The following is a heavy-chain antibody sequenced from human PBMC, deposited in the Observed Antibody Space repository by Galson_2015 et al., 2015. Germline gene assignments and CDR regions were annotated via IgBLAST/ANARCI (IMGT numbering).Heavy chain of an antibody. D-gene: IGHD2-2*02. Sequence: QSGAEVKKPGESLTISCKGSGYSFTTYWIGWVRQMPGKGLEWMGIIYPGDSDTRYGPSFQGQVTISADKSISTTSLQWRSLKASDTAMYYCATGGYCSSASCYNFFDYWGQGTLVTVSS. CDR1: GYSFTTYW. CDR2: IYPGDSDT. CDR3: ATGGYCSSASCYNFFDY. V-gene: IGHV5-51*03. J-gene: IGHJ4*02.